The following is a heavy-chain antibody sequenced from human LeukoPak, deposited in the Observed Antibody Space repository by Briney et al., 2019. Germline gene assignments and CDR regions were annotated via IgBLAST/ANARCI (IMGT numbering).Heavy chain of an antibody. CDR3: ARFPDMTTVTTECYYYGMDV. J-gene: IGHJ6*02. D-gene: IGHD4-17*01. CDR1: GGSFSGYY. Sequence: SETLSLTCAVYGGSFSGYYWSWIRQPPGKGLEWIGEINHSGSTNYDPSLKSRVTISVDTSKNQFSLKLSSVTAADTAVYYCARFPDMTTVTTECYYYGMDVWGQGTTVTVSS. CDR2: INHSGST. V-gene: IGHV4-34*01.